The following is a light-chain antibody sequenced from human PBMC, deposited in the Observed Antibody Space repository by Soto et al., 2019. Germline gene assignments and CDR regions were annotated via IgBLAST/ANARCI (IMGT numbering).Light chain of an antibody. Sequence: LPCRASQSVSSNLAWYQQKPGQAHTLIIYGASTRATGIPATFSGSGSGTEFTLTISSLQSEDFAVYYCQQYNNWPSWTFGQGTKVDIK. CDR1: QSVSSN. J-gene: IGKJ1*01. CDR2: GAS. CDR3: QQYNNWPSWT. V-gene: IGKV3-15*01.